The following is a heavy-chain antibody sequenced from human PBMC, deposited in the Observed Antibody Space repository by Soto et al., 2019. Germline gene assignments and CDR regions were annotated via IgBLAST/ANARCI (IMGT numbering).Heavy chain of an antibody. D-gene: IGHD3-22*01. CDR3: ARSGYYYPLDFDH. J-gene: IGHJ4*02. CDR2: ISGSGGST. Sequence: GGSLRLSCAASGFTFSSSAMSWVRQAPGKGLEWVSAISGSGGSTYYADTVKGRFTVSRDNSKNTLYLQMNSLRAEDTAVYYCARSGYYYPLDFDHWGQGNLVTVSS. V-gene: IGHV3-23*01. CDR1: GFTFSSSA.